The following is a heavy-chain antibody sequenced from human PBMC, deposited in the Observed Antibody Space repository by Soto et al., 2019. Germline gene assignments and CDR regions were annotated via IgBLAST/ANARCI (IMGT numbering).Heavy chain of an antibody. CDR2: INPNSGGT. J-gene: IGHJ6*02. V-gene: IGHV1-2*04. Sequence: VASVKVSCKASGYTFTGYYMHWVRQAPGQGLEWMGWINPNSGGTNYAQKFQGWVTMTRDTSISTAYMELSRLRSDDTAVYYCARGLYCSGGSCYTPTPGYYGMDVWGQGTTVTVSS. D-gene: IGHD2-15*01. CDR3: ARGLYCSGGSCYTPTPGYYGMDV. CDR1: GYTFTGYY.